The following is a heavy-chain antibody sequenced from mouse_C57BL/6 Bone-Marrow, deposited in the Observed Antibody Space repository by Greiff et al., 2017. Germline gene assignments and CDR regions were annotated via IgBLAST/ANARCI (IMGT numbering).Heavy chain of an antibody. CDR3: ARQGRTGFAY. J-gene: IGHJ3*01. V-gene: IGHV5-6*01. CDR1: GFTFSSYG. CDR2: ISSGGSYT. Sequence: EVQRVESGGDLVKPGGSLKLSCAASGFTFSSYGMSWVRQTPDKRLEWVATISSGGSYTYYPDSVKGRFTISRDNAKNTLYLQMSSLKSEDTAMYYCARQGRTGFAYWGQGTLVTVSA.